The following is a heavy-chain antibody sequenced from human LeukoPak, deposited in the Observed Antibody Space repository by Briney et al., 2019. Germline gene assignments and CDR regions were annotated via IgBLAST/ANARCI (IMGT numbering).Heavy chain of an antibody. CDR2: ISAYNGNT. V-gene: IGHV1-18*01. D-gene: IGHD4-17*01. CDR1: GYTFTSYG. Sequence: ASVKVSCKASGYTFTSYGISWVRQAPGQGLEWMRWISAYNGNTNYAQKLQGRVTMTTDTSTSTAYMELRSLRSDDTAVYYCATSTVTYWFDPWGQGTLVTVSS. J-gene: IGHJ5*02. CDR3: ATSTVTYWFDP.